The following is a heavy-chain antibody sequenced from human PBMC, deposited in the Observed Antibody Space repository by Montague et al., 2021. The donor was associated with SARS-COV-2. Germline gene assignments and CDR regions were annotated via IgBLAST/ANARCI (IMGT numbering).Heavy chain of an antibody. J-gene: IGHJ5*02. D-gene: IGHD6-13*01. CDR2: IDWDDDK. V-gene: IGHV2-70*11. Sequence: PALVKPTQTLTLTCTFSGFSLSTSGMCVSWIRQPPGKDLEWLARIDWDDDKYYSTSLQTRLTITKDTSKNQVVLTMTNMDSVDTATDYCARILVAAAGSPFDPWGQGTLATVSS. CDR1: GFSLSTSGMC. CDR3: ARILVAAAGSPFDP.